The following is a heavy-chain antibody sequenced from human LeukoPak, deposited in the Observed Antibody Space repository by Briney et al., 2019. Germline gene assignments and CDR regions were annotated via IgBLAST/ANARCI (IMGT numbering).Heavy chain of an antibody. D-gene: IGHD5-18*01. V-gene: IGHV4-39*07. CDR1: GGSFSSSSYY. CDR3: ARWAYSYGYDAFDI. Sequence: SETLSLTCTVSGGSFSSSSYYWGWLRQPPGKGLEWIASIYYSGSTYYNPSLKSRVTISVDTSKNQFSLKLTFVTAADTAVYYCARWAYSYGYDAFDIWGQGTMVTVSS. J-gene: IGHJ3*02. CDR2: IYYSGST.